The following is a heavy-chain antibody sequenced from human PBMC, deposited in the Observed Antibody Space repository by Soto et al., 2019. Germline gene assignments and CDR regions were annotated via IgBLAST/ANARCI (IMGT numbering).Heavy chain of an antibody. D-gene: IGHD2-2*02. Sequence: VASVKVSCKASGYTFTGYYMHWVRQAPGQGLEWMGWINPNSGGTNYAQKFQGRVTMTRDTSISTAYMELSRLRSDDTAVYYCARGVPRGYCSSTSCYKGEWFDPWGQGTLVTVSS. CDR3: ARGVPRGYCSSTSCYKGEWFDP. V-gene: IGHV1-2*02. J-gene: IGHJ5*02. CDR1: GYTFTGYY. CDR2: INPNSGGT.